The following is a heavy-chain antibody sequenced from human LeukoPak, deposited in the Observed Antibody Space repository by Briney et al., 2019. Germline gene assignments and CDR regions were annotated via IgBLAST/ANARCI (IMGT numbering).Heavy chain of an antibody. J-gene: IGHJ4*02. D-gene: IGHD3-3*01. CDR3: ARDYRDLTYYDFWSGYPPPFDY. CDR1: GYTFTSYY. V-gene: IGHV1-46*01. CDR2: INPSGGST. Sequence: GASVKVSCKASGYTFTSYYMHWVRQAPGQGLEWMGIINPSGGSTSYAQKFQGRVTMTRDTSTSTVYMELSSLRSEDTAVYYCARDYRDLTYYDFWSGYPPPFDYWGQGTLVTVSS.